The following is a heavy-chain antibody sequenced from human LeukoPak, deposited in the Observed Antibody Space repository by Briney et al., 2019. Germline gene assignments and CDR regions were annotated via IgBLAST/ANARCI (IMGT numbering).Heavy chain of an antibody. D-gene: IGHD5-12*01. Sequence: GGSLRLSCAASGFTFSDYYMSWIRQAPGKGLEWVSYISSSSSYTNYADSVKGRFTISRDNAKNSLYLQMNSLRAEDTAVYYCARVHQIVATIDYGMDVWGKGTTVTVSS. V-gene: IGHV3-11*06. CDR3: ARVHQIVATIDYGMDV. J-gene: IGHJ6*04. CDR2: ISSSSSYT. CDR1: GFTFSDYY.